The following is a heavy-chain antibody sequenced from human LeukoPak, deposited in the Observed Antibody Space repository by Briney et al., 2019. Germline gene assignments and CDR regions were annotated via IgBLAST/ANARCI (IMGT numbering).Heavy chain of an antibody. V-gene: IGHV4-39*01. CDR2: IYYSGST. J-gene: IGHJ4*02. D-gene: IGHD2-21*01. Sequence: PSETLSLTRTVSGGSISSRNYYWGWIRQPPGKGLEWIGNIYYSGSTYYKPSLKTRVTISVETSKNQFSLKLTSLTPPDTAVYYGARHASVGGNCPRPLDYWGQGSLVSVSS. CDR3: ARHASVGGNCPRPLDY. CDR1: GGSISSRNYY.